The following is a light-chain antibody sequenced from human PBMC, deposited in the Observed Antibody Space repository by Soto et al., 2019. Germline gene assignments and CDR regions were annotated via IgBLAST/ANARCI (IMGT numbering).Light chain of an antibody. J-gene: IGKJ5*01. V-gene: IGKV3-20*01. CDR3: QQYGSSPPIT. CDR2: GAS. Sequence: EIVLTQSPGTLSLCPGERATLSCRASQSVSSSYLAWYQQKPGQAPRLLIYGASSRATGIPDRFSGSGSGTDFTLTISRLEPEDFAVYYCQQYGSSPPITFGQWTRLEIK. CDR1: QSVSSSY.